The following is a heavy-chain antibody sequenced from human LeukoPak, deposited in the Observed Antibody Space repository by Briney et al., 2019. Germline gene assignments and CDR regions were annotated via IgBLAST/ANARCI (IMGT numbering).Heavy chain of an antibody. CDR2: INHSGST. D-gene: IGHD3-22*01. CDR1: GFTFSSYS. CDR3: ATEGGYYDSSGYFDY. Sequence: VSLRLSCAASGFTFSSYSMNWVRQPPGKGLEWIGEINHSGSTNYNPSLKSRVTISVDTSKNQFSLKLSSVTAADTAVYYCATEGGYYDSSGYFDYWGQGTLVTVSS. V-gene: IGHV4-34*08. J-gene: IGHJ4*02.